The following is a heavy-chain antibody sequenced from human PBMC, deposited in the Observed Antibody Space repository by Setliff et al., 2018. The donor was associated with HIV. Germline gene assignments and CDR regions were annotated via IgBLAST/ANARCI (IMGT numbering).Heavy chain of an antibody. CDR2: ISAYNVNT. CDR1: GYSFTSYG. CDR3: ARGTTPLGWFDP. Sequence: ASVKVSCKASGYSFTSYGVSWVRQAPGQGLEWMGWISAYNVNTNYAQQPXGXXXMTTDTSTSTAYMELRSLRSDDTAVYYCARGTTPLGWFDPWGQGTXXXVSX. D-gene: IGHD2-2*01. V-gene: IGHV1-18*01. J-gene: IGHJ5*02.